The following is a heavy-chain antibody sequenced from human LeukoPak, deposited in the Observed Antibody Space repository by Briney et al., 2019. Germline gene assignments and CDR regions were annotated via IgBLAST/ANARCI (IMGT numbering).Heavy chain of an antibody. CDR3: ARDSDPTYYFDSGPYHAY. CDR1: GYTFTCYF. J-gene: IGHJ4*02. V-gene: IGHV1-2*02. D-gene: IGHD3-10*01. CDR2: INPNSGDT. Sequence: ASVKVSCKASGYTFTCYFMRWVRQAPGQGGEWMGWINPNSGDTNYAQKFQGRVTMTRDTSISTAYMELSRLRSDDTAVYYCARDSDPTYYFDSGPYHAYWGQGTLVTVSS.